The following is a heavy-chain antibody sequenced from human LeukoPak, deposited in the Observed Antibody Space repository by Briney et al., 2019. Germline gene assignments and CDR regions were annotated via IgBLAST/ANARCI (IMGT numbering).Heavy chain of an antibody. Sequence: ASVKVSCKASGYTFTGYYMHWVRQAPGQGLEWMGIINPSGGSTSYAQKFQGKVAMTRDTSTSTVYMELSSLRSEDTAVYYCASLTIFGASAAFDIWGQGTMVTVSS. D-gene: IGHD3-3*01. CDR1: GYTFTGYY. V-gene: IGHV1-46*01. CDR3: ASLTIFGASAAFDI. J-gene: IGHJ3*02. CDR2: INPSGGST.